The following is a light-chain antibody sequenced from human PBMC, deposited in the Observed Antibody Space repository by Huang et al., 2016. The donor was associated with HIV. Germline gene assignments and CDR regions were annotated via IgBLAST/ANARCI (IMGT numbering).Light chain of an antibody. CDR3: MQSLQTHLYT. V-gene: IGKV2-28*01. CDR2: LGS. Sequence: DIVMTQSPLSLPVIPGESASISCRSSQSLLDSNGRNYLDWYLQKPWQSPQLLNYLGSNRASGVPDRFSGSGSGTDFTLEISRVEAEDVGIYYCMQSLQTHLYTFGQGTKLQIK. CDR1: QSLLDSNGRNY. J-gene: IGKJ2*01.